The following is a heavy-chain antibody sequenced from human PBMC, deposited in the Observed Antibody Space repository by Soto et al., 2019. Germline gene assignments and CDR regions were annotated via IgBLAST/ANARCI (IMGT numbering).Heavy chain of an antibody. CDR3: ARVKTGFSSGWYLDWFDP. Sequence: QVQLVQSGAEVKKPGSSVKVSCKASGGTSSSYAISWVRQAPGQGLEWMGGIIPIFGTANYAQKFQGRVTITADESTSTAYMELSSLRSEDTALYYCARVKTGFSSGWYLDWFDPWGQGTLVTVSS. D-gene: IGHD6-19*01. V-gene: IGHV1-69*01. CDR2: IIPIFGTA. J-gene: IGHJ5*02. CDR1: GGTSSSYA.